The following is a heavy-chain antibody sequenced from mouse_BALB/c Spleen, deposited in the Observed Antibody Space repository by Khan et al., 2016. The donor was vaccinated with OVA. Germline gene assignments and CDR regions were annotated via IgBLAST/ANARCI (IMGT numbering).Heavy chain of an antibody. CDR1: GYSITSDYA. CDR2: ISYSGST. J-gene: IGHJ4*01. CDR3: ARDGSRYNYAMDY. D-gene: IGHD2-3*01. V-gene: IGHV3-2*02. Sequence: EVQLQESGPGLVKPSQSLSLTCTVTGYSITSDYAWNWIRQFPGNKLEWMGYISYSGSTNYNPALKSRTSITRDTSKNQFFLQLNSVTTEDTATYYCARDGSRYNYAMDYWGQGTSVTVSS.